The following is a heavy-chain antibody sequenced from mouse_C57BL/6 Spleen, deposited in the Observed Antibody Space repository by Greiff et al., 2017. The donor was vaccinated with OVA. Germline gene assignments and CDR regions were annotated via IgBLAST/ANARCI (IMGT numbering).Heavy chain of an antibody. CDR2: IYPGSGST. V-gene: IGHV1-55*01. D-gene: IGHD2-2*01. CDR3: ARGDYGYDVYAMDY. J-gene: IGHJ4*01. Sequence: VQLQQPGAELVKPGASVKMSCKASGYTFTSYWITWVKQRPGQGLEWIGDIYPGSGSTNYNEKFKSKATLTVDTSSSTAYMQLSSLTSEDSAFYYCARGDYGYDVYAMDYWGQGTSVTVSS. CDR1: GYTFTSYW.